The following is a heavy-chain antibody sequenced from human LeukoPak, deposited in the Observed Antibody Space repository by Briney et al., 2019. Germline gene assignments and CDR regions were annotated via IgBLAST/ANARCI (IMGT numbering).Heavy chain of an antibody. Sequence: GASVKVSCKASGYTFTGYYMHWVRQAPGQGLEWMGRINPNSGGTNYAQKFQGRVTMTRDTSISTAYMELSRLRSDDTAVYYCARVYHDGSFESGNWFDPWGQGTLVTVSS. D-gene: IGHD3-22*01. V-gene: IGHV1-2*06. CDR2: INPNSGGT. CDR1: GYTFTGYY. CDR3: ARVYHDGSFESGNWFDP. J-gene: IGHJ5*02.